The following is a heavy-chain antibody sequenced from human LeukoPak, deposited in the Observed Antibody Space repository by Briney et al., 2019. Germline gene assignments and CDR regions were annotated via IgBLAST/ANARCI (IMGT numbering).Heavy chain of an antibody. V-gene: IGHV1-46*01. Sequence: ASVKVSCKASRYTFTSYYMHWVRQAPGQGLEWMGIINPSGGSTSYAQKFQGRVTMTRDTSTSTVYMELSSLRSEDTAVYYCARELDGSGSYTTPRFDYWGQGTLVTVSS. CDR3: ARELDGSGSYTTPRFDY. J-gene: IGHJ4*02. CDR1: RYTFTSYY. D-gene: IGHD3-10*01. CDR2: INPSGGST.